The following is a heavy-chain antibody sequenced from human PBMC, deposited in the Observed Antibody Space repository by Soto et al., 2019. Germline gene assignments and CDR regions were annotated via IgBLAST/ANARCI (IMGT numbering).Heavy chain of an antibody. Sequence: VQLLESGGGLVQPGGSLRLSCTASGFTFSTYPMTWVRQAPGKALEWVSAIDSTGAYIYYINSVKGRFTTSRDNSKNKLYLQMNSLRAEDTAVYYCARNMAKPTYDSWGQGTLVTVSP. CDR1: GFTFSTYP. CDR3: ARNMAKPTYDS. D-gene: IGHD1-1*01. J-gene: IGHJ5*01. V-gene: IGHV3-23*01. CDR2: IDSTGAYI.